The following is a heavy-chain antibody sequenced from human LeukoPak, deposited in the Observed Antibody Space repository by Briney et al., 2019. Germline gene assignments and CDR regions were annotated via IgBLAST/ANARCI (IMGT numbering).Heavy chain of an antibody. CDR2: IKQDGSEK. CDR3: ARDSPTPVVAATGARFDY. CDR1: GFTFSNAW. D-gene: IGHD2-15*01. Sequence: PGGSLRLSCAASGFTFSNAWMSWVRQAPGKGLEWVANIKQDGSEKYYVDSVKGRFTISRDNAKNSLYLQMNSLRAEDTAVYYCARDSPTPVVAATGARFDYWGQGTLVTVSS. V-gene: IGHV3-7*01. J-gene: IGHJ4*02.